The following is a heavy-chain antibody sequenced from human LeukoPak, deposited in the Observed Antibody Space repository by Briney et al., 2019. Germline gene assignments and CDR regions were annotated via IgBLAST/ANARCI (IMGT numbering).Heavy chain of an antibody. CDR2: ISSSSSTI. CDR3: ALGYCSGGSCYYYYYGMDV. CDR1: GFTFSSYS. J-gene: IGHJ6*02. D-gene: IGHD2-15*01. V-gene: IGHV3-48*01. Sequence: TGGSLRLSCAASGFTFSSYSMNWVRQAPGKGLEWVSYISSSSSTIYYADSVKGRFTISRDNAKNSLYLQMNSLRAEDTAVYYCALGYCSGGSCYYYYYGMDVWGQGTTVTVSS.